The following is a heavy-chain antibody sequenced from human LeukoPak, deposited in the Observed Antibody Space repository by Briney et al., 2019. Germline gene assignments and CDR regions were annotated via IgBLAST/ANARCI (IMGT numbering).Heavy chain of an antibody. J-gene: IGHJ5*02. CDR1: GFTLSTNW. D-gene: IGHD5-12*01. CDR2: INQDGGDK. V-gene: IGHV3-7*01. CDR3: VRWATLSP. Sequence: GGSLRLSCAASGFTLSTNWMSWVRQAPGKGLEWVANINQDGGDKNYVDFVKGRFTISRDNAKNSLYLQMNSLRVEDTAVYYCVRWATLSPWGEGTLVTVCS.